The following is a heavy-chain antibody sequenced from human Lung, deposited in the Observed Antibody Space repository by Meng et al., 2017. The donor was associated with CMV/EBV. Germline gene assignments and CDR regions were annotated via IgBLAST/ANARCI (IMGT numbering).Heavy chain of an antibody. Sequence: ASXXVSXKASGYTFTSYYMHWVRQAPGQGLEWMGIINPSGGSTSYAQKFQGRVTMTRDTSTSTVYMELSSLRSEDTAVYYCARDRERGYSYGIIDYWGQGXLVTV. J-gene: IGHJ4*02. CDR1: GYTFTSYY. CDR3: ARDRERGYSYGIIDY. V-gene: IGHV1-46*01. CDR2: INPSGGST. D-gene: IGHD5-18*01.